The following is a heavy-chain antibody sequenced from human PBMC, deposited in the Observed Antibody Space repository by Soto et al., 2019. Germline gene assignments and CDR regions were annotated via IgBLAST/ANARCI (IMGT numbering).Heavy chain of an antibody. CDR1: GASITSGSYS. V-gene: IGHV4-30-2*01. CDR3: ARGGALRPNGHVPRAF. D-gene: IGHD1-26*01. Sequence: QLQLQESGSGLGNPSQTLSLTCTVSGASITSGSYSWSWIRQAPGKGLEWIGNIHVTGYTAFSPSLKRRVTMSVDTSKNQFSLNVNSVTAADTAVYFCARGGALRPNGHVPRAFWGQGTLVTVSS. CDR2: IHVTGYT. J-gene: IGHJ4*02.